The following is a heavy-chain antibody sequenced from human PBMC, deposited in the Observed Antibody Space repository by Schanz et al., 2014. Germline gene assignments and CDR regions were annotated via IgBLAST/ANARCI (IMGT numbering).Heavy chain of an antibody. V-gene: IGHV3-23*04. Sequence: VQLVESGGGVVQPGRSLRLSCAASGFTFTNYAMSWVRQAPGKGLEWVSLISDSGDTAYYADSVTGRFTISRDNSNKTVDLQMNSLRAEDTALYYCVRDELLWFGEVLSLDYWGQGALVTVAS. CDR1: GFTFTNYA. CDR2: ISDSGDTA. J-gene: IGHJ4*02. CDR3: VRDELLWFGEVLSLDY. D-gene: IGHD3-10*01.